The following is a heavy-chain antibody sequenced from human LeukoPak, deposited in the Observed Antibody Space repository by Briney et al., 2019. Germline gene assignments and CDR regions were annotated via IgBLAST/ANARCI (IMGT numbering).Heavy chain of an antibody. CDR1: GVSISSTSYY. CDR3: ARPGKRWYQIEGTWFDP. D-gene: IGHD4-23*01. V-gene: IGHV4-39*01. CDR2: IYYSGST. J-gene: IGHJ5*02. Sequence: SETLSLTCTVSGVSISSTSYYWGWIRQPPGKGLEWIASIYYSGSTYYNPSLKSRVTISVDTSKNQFSLKLSSVTAADTAVYYCARPGKRWYQIEGTWFDPWGQGTLVTVSS.